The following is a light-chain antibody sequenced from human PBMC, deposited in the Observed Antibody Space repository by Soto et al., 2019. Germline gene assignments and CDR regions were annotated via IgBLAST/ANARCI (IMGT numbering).Light chain of an antibody. Sequence: QPVLTHPPSSSAAPGHNVTVSCSGSRSNIGNTYFSSYQHLPGTAPKLLIYDNDKRPAGIPYHFSASRSSPSATLVITGPQTGDEAHYYREAWDSSLRAGVFGGGSTVTGL. J-gene: IGLJ3*02. CDR2: DND. V-gene: IGLV1-51*01. CDR1: RSNIGNTY. CDR3: EAWDSSLRAGV.